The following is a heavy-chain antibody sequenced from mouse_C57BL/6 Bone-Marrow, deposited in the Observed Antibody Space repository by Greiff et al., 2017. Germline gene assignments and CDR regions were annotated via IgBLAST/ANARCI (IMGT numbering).Heavy chain of an antibody. D-gene: IGHD1-1*01. Sequence: EVQLQQSGAELVRPGASVKLSCTASGFNIKDDYMHWVKQRPEQGLEWIGLIDPENGDTEYASKFQGKATITADTSSNTAYLQLSSLTSEDTAVYYCTVYYGSSLTPAMDYWGQGTSVTVSS. CDR2: IDPENGDT. CDR3: TVYYGSSLTPAMDY. J-gene: IGHJ4*01. CDR1: GFNIKDDY. V-gene: IGHV14-4*01.